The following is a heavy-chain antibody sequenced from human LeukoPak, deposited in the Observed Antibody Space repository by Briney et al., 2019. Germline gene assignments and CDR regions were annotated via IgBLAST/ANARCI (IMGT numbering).Heavy chain of an antibody. Sequence: PSETLSLTCAVYGGSFSGYYWSWIRQPPGKGLEWIGEINHSGSTNYNPSLKSRVTISVDTSKNQFSLKLSSVTAADTAVYYCARSHTARPGNFYYYYYYMDVWGKGTTVTVSS. CDR3: ARSHTARPGNFYYYYYYMDV. J-gene: IGHJ6*03. D-gene: IGHD6-6*01. CDR1: GGSFSGYY. CDR2: INHSGST. V-gene: IGHV4-34*01.